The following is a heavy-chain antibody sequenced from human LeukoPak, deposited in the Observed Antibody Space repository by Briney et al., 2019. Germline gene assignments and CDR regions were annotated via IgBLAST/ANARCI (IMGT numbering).Heavy chain of an antibody. CDR3: ARRRYSYGGFDH. D-gene: IGHD5-18*01. Sequence: ASVKVSCKASGYTFTGYYMHWVQQAPGQGLEWMGRINPNSGGTNYAQKFQGRVTMTRDTSISTAYMELSRLRSDDTAVYYCARRRYSYGGFDHWGQGTLVTVSS. V-gene: IGHV1-2*06. CDR1: GYTFTGYY. CDR2: INPNSGGT. J-gene: IGHJ4*02.